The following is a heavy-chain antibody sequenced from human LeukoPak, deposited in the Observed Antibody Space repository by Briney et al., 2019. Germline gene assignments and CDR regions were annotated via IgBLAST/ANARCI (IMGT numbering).Heavy chain of an antibody. V-gene: IGHV4-34*01. CDR2: INHSGDT. CDR1: GGSFSGYY. J-gene: IGHJ4*02. CDR3: ARGGIAAAVLFDY. D-gene: IGHD6-13*01. Sequence: KPSETLSLTCAVYGGSFSGYYWSWIRQPPGKGLEWIGEINHSGDTNYNPSLKSRVTISVDTSKNQFSLKLSSVTAADTAVYYCARGGIAAAVLFDYWGQGTLVTVSS.